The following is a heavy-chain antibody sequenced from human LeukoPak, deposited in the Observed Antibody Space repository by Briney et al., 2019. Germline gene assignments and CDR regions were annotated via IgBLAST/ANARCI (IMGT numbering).Heavy chain of an antibody. V-gene: IGHV1-8*01. J-gene: IGHJ5*02. CDR3: VRSGALGDWFDP. CDR2: MNPNSGNT. CDR1: GYTFSSYD. Sequence: ASVKVSCKASGYTFSSYDINWVRQATGQGLEWMGWMNPNSGNTGYAQKFQGRVTMTRNTSISTAYMELSSLRSEDTAVYYCVRSGALGDWFDPWGQGTLVTVSS. D-gene: IGHD3-10*01.